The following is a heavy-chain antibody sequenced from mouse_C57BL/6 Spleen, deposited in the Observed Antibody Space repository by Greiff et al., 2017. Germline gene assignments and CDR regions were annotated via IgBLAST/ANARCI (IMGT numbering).Heavy chain of an antibody. CDR3: ARGYCDGYSEFAY. Sequence: EVKLVESGGGLVKPGGSLKLSCAASGFTFSDYGMHWVRQAPEKGLEWVAYISSGSSTIYYADTVKGRVTISRDNAKNTLFLQMTSLRSEDTAMYYCARGYCDGYSEFAYWGQGTLVTVSA. J-gene: IGHJ3*01. CDR2: ISSGSSTI. D-gene: IGHD2-3*01. CDR1: GFTFSDYG. V-gene: IGHV5-17*01.